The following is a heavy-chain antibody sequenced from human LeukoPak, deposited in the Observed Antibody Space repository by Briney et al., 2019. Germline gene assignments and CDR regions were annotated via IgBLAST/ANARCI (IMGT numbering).Heavy chain of an antibody. CDR2: IDRDGSRI. V-gene: IGHV3-74*01. CDR1: GFTFSSYW. D-gene: IGHD4-23*01. J-gene: IGHJ4*02. CDR3: VRGNDYGGPHY. Sequence: GGSLRLSCAVSGFTFSSYWMHWVRQAPGKGLVWVSRIDRDGSRINYADSVKGRFTISRDNGKNTLFLPMNSLRAEDAAVYYCVRGNDYGGPHYWGQGSLVTVSS.